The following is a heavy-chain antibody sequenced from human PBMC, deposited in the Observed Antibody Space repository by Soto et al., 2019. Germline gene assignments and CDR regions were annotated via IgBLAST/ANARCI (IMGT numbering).Heavy chain of an antibody. Sequence: GGSLRLSCAASGFTVSSNYMSWVRQAPGKGLEWVSVIYSGGSTYYADSVKGRFTISRDNSKNTLYLQMNSLRAEDTAVYYCAREGRASGSYSHFDYWGQGTLVTVSS. V-gene: IGHV3-53*01. D-gene: IGHD1-26*01. CDR2: IYSGGST. CDR1: GFTVSSNY. CDR3: AREGRASGSYSHFDY. J-gene: IGHJ4*02.